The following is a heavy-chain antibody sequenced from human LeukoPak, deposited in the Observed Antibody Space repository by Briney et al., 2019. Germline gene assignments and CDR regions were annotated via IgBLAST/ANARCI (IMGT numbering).Heavy chain of an antibody. J-gene: IGHJ4*02. V-gene: IGHV1-2*02. Sequence: ASVKVSCKASGYTFTGYYMHWVRQAPGQGLEWMGWINPNSGGTNYAQKFQGRVTMTRDTSISTAYMELSRLRSDDTAVYFCERERADDSGIQWGQGTLVTVSS. D-gene: IGHD3-22*01. CDR2: INPNSGGT. CDR1: GYTFTGYY. CDR3: ERERADDSGIQ.